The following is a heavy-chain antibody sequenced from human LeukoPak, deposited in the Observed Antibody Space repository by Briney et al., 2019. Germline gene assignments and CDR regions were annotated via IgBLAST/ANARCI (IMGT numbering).Heavy chain of an antibody. J-gene: IGHJ4*02. CDR2: IYYSGST. V-gene: IGHV4-59*01. D-gene: IGHD3-10*01. CDR1: GGSISSYY. Sequence: SETLSLTCTVSGGSISSYYWSWIRQPPGKGLEWIGYIYYSGSTNYNPSLKSRVTISVDTSKNQSSLKLSSVTAADTAVYYCARDATYYYGSGSYSTFDYWGQGTLVTVSS. CDR3: ARDATYYYGSGSYSTFDY.